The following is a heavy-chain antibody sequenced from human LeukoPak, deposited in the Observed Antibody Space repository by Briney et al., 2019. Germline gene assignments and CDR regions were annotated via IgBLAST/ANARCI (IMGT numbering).Heavy chain of an antibody. D-gene: IGHD4-11*01. CDR3: ARRLATRNYYYYYAMDV. CDR2: MNPNSGST. J-gene: IGHJ6*02. CDR1: GGTFSSYA. V-gene: IGHV1-8*02. Sequence: ASVKVSCKASGGTFSSYAISWVRQAPGQGLEWVGWMNPNSGSTGYEQKFQGRVTMTRNTSTSTAYMELSRLRSEDTAVYYCARRLATRNYYYYYAMDVWGQGTTVTVSS.